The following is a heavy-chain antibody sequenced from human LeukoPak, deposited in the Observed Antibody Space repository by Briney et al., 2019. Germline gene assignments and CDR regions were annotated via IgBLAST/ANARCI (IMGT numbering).Heavy chain of an antibody. CDR2: ISGSGVST. J-gene: IGHJ4*02. CDR3: VKRISSSSGFDH. V-gene: IGHV3-23*01. Sequence: PGGSLRLSCAASGFTFSSYAMSWVRQAPGKGLEWVSAISGSGVSTYYADSVKGRFTISRDNSKNTLYLQMSSLRPEDTAVYYCVKRISSSSGFDHWGQGTLVTVSS. CDR1: GFTFSSYA. D-gene: IGHD6-6*01.